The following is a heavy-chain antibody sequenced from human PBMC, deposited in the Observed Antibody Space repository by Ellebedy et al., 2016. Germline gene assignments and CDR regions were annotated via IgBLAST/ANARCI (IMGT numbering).Heavy chain of an antibody. CDR1: GGSISSYY. Sequence: GSLRLSCTVSGGSISSYYWSWIRQPPGKGLEWIGYIYYSGSTNYNPSLKSRVTISVDTSKNQFSLKLSSVTAADTAVYYCARDSTVMNAFDIWGQGTMVTVSS. CDR2: IYYSGST. D-gene: IGHD4-17*01. V-gene: IGHV4-59*12. CDR3: ARDSTVMNAFDI. J-gene: IGHJ3*02.